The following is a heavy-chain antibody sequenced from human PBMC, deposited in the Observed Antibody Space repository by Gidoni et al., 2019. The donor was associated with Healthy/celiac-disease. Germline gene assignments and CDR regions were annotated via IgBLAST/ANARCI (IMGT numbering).Heavy chain of an antibody. Sequence: EVQPLESGGGLVQPGGSLRPSCAASGFTFSSHAMSLVRQAPGKGLGWVSAIIGSGGRTYYADSVKGRFTISRDNSKNTLCLKMNSLRAEDTAVYYCAKDSTGIEYFQHWGQGTLVTVSS. CDR2: IIGSGGRT. CDR3: AKDSTGIEYFQH. CDR1: GFTFSSHA. D-gene: IGHD2-21*01. J-gene: IGHJ1*01. V-gene: IGHV3-23*01.